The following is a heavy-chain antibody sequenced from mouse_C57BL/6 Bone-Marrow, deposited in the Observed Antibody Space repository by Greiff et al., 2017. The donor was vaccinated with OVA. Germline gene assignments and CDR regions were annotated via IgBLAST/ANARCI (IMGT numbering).Heavy chain of an antibody. Sequence: EVQGVESVAELVRPGSSVKLSCKTSGYTFTSYGINWVKQRPGQGLEWIGYIYLGNGYTEYNEKFKGKATLTSDTSSSTAYMQLSSLTSEDSAIYFCARNWAYWGQGTTLTVSS. CDR2: IYLGNGYT. J-gene: IGHJ2*01. CDR3: ARNWAY. V-gene: IGHV1-58*01. D-gene: IGHD4-1*01. CDR1: GYTFTSYG.